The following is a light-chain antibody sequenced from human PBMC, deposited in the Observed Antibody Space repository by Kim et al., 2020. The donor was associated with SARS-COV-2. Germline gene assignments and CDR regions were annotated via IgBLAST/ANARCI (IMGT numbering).Light chain of an antibody. V-gene: IGLV2-14*03. Sequence: GQSITISCTGTSSDVGTYNYVSWYQQHPGKAPKLMIYDVSNRPSGISKRFSGSKSGNTASLTISGLQAEDEADYYCSSYTTSSTWVFGGGTQLTVL. CDR1: SSDVGTYNY. J-gene: IGLJ3*02. CDR3: SSYTTSSTWV. CDR2: DVS.